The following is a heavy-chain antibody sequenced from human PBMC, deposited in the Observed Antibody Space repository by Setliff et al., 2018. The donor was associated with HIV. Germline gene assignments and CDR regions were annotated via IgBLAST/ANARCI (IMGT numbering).Heavy chain of an antibody. D-gene: IGHD2-15*01. Sequence: SETLSLTCTVSGGSISSDYWSWIRQPPGKGLEWIGYIYYSGSTNYNPSPRSRVTISVDTSKNQFSLKLSSVTAADTAVYYCATGWRVDAFDIWGQGTMVTVSS. CDR2: IYYSGST. CDR3: ATGWRVDAFDI. V-gene: IGHV4-59*01. CDR1: GGSISSDY. J-gene: IGHJ3*02.